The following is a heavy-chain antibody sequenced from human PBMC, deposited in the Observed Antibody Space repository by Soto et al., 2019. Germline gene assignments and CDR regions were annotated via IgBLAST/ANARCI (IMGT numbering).Heavy chain of an antibody. V-gene: IGHV3-66*01. CDR2: IYSGGST. D-gene: IGHD2-2*01. CDR3: ATIVVVPAQSTNRFDP. J-gene: IGHJ5*02. CDR1: GFTVSSNY. Sequence: EVQLVESGGGLVQPGGSLRLSCAASGFTVSSNYMSWVRQAPGKGLEWVSVIYSGGSTYYADSVKGRFTISRDNSKNTLYLQMNSLRAEDTAVYYCATIVVVPAQSTNRFDPWGQGTLVTVSS.